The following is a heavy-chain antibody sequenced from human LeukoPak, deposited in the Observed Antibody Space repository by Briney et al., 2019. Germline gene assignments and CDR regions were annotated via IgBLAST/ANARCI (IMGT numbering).Heavy chain of an antibody. CDR3: ARHLQLERPRYFDY. D-gene: IGHD1-1*01. V-gene: IGHV4-59*01. J-gene: IGHJ4*02. CDR1: GGSISSYY. Sequence: SETLSLTCTVSGGSISSYYWSWIRQPPGKGLEWIGYIYYSGSTNYNPSLKSRVTISVDTSKNQFSLKLSSVTAADTAVYYCARHLQLERPRYFDYWGQGTLVTVSS. CDR2: IYYSGST.